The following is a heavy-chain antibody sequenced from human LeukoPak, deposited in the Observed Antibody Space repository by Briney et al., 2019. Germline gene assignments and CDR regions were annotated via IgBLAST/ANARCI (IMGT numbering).Heavy chain of an antibody. Sequence: PGGSLRLSCAASGFSFISYSMNWVRQAPGKGLEWVSSISSRTSYIYYADSVKGRFTISRDNAKNSLYLQMNSLRAEDTAVYYCARGQPEIDYWGQGTLVTVSS. CDR2: ISSRTSYI. CDR3: ARGQPEIDY. CDR1: GFSFISYS. V-gene: IGHV3-21*01. D-gene: IGHD5-18*01. J-gene: IGHJ4*02.